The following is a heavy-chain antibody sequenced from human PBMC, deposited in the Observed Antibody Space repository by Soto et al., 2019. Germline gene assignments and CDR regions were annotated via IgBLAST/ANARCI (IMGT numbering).Heavy chain of an antibody. V-gene: IGHV3-30*18. CDR3: AKDLDIAVAGTLDY. Sequence: GGSLRLSCVASGFTFSSYGMHWVRQAPGKGLEWVAVISYDGSNKYYADSVKGRFTISRDNSKNTLYLQMNSLRAEDTAVYYCAKDLDIAVAGTLDYWGQVTLVIVSS. J-gene: IGHJ4*02. CDR2: ISYDGSNK. D-gene: IGHD6-19*01. CDR1: GFTFSSYG.